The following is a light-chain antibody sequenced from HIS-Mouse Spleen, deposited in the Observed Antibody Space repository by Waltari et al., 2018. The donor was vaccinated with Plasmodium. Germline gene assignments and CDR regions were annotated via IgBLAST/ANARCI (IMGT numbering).Light chain of an antibody. V-gene: IGKV3-15*01. J-gene: IGKJ3*01. CDR1: QSVSLN. Sequence: EIVMTQSPAPLSVSPGQRATLSCRASQSVSLNLAWYQQKPGQAPRLLIYGASTRATGIPARFSGSGSGTEFTLTISSLQSEDFAVYYCQQYNNWSFTFGPGTKVDIK. CDR3: QQYNNWSFT. CDR2: GAS.